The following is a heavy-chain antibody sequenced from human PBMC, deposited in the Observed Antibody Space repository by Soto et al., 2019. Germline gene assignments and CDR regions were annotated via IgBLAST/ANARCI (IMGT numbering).Heavy chain of an antibody. V-gene: IGHV4-39*07. D-gene: IGHD2-15*01. Sequence: SETLSLTCTVSGGSISSSSYYWGWIRQPPGKGLEWIGSIYYSGSTYYNPSLKSRVTISVDTSKNQFSLKLSSVTAADTAVYYCARDAGYCSGGSCYNWFDPWGQGTLVTVSS. CDR2: IYYSGST. CDR3: ARDAGYCSGGSCYNWFDP. CDR1: GGSISSSSYY. J-gene: IGHJ5*02.